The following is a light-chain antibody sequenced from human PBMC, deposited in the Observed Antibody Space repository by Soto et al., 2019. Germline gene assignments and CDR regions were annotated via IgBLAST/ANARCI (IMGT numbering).Light chain of an antibody. CDR3: QQYGTPGT. CDR1: QSVSSSY. Sequence: EIVVTQSPGTLSLSPGERATLSCRASQSVSSSYLALYQQKPGQAPRLLIYGASSRATGIPDRFSGSGSGTDFTLTISRLEAEDFAVYYCQQYGTPGTFGQGTKVEIK. J-gene: IGKJ1*01. CDR2: GAS. V-gene: IGKV3-20*01.